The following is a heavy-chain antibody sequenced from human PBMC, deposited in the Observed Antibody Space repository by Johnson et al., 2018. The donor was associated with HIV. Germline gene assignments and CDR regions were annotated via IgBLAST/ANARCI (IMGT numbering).Heavy chain of an antibody. CDR2: ISWNSGSI. CDR1: GFTFDDYA. Sequence: ELQLVESGGGLVQPGRSLRLSCAASGFTFDDYAMHWVRQAPGKGLEWVSGISWNSGSIGYADSVKGRFTISRDNAKNSLYLQMNSLRAEDTALYYCAKDRMSHYGDYESGAFDIWSQGTMVTVSS. CDR3: AKDRMSHYGDYESGAFDI. J-gene: IGHJ3*02. V-gene: IGHV3-9*01. D-gene: IGHD4-17*01.